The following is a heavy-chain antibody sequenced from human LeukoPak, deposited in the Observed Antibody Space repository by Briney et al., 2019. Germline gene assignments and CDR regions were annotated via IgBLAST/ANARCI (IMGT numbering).Heavy chain of an antibody. J-gene: IGHJ4*02. V-gene: IGHV4-38-2*02. CDR1: GGFISSYY. CDR2: IYHSGST. CDR3: ASWGMITFGGVIVL. D-gene: IGHD3-16*02. Sequence: SETLSLTCTVSGGFISSYYWGWIRQPPGKGLEWIGSIYHSGSTYYNPSLKSRVTISVDTSKNQFSLKLSSVTAADTAVYYCASWGMITFGGVIVLWGQGTLVTVSS.